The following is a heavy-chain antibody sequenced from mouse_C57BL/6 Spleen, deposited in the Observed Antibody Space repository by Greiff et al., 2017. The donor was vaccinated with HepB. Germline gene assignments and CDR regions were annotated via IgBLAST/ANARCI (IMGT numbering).Heavy chain of an antibody. CDR3: ARQQLRSPYFGY. J-gene: IGHJ2*01. CDR1: GYTFTSYW. V-gene: IGHV1-55*01. Sequence: QVQLQQPGAELVKPGASVKLSCKASGYTFTSYWITWVKQRPGQGLEWIGDIYPGSGSTNYNEKFKSKATLTVDTSSSTAYMQLSSLTSEDSAVYYCARQQLRSPYFGYWGQGTTLTVSS. CDR2: IYPGSGST. D-gene: IGHD3-2*02.